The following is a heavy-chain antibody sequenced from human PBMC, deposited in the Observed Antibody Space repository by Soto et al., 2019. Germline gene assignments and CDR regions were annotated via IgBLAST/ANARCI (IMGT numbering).Heavy chain of an antibody. J-gene: IGHJ5*02. CDR2: ISSSGSTI. CDR1: GFTSSSYE. CDR3: ASYYYGSGPRRFDP. D-gene: IGHD3-10*01. V-gene: IGHV3-48*03. Sequence: SLRLSCASCGFTSSSYEMNWVRQAPGKGLEWVPYISSSGSTIYYADSVKGRFTISRDNAKNSLYLQMNSLRAEDTAVYYCASYYYGSGPRRFDPWGQGTLVTVPQ.